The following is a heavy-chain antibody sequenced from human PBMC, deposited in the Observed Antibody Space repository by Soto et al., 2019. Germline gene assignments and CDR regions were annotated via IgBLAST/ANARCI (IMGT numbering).Heavy chain of an antibody. V-gene: IGHV1-3*01. CDR1: GYTFTSYA. CDR3: AGDVFMITFGGVKGFDP. Sequence: QVQLVQSGAEVKKPGASVKVSCKASGYTFTSYAMHWVRQAPGQRLEWMGWINAGNGNTKYSQKFQGRVTITRDTSASTAYMELSSLRSEDTAVYYCAGDVFMITFGGVKGFDPWGQGTLVTVSS. J-gene: IGHJ5*02. CDR2: INAGNGNT. D-gene: IGHD3-16*01.